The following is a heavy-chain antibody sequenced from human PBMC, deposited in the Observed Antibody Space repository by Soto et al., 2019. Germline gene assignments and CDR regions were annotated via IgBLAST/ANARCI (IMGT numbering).Heavy chain of an antibody. CDR3: AREGRGKKAGYNGLVSLGY. CDR1: GSRFSNYV. V-gene: IGHV1-69*06. J-gene: IGHJ4*02. CDR2: IIPIFNST. D-gene: IGHD2-2*02. Sequence: GASVKVSCKVSGSRFSNYVISWVRQAPGHGLEWLGRIIPIFNSTKYAKSFQGRVTITADKSTSTASRELSSLRSDDTAVYYCAREGRGKKAGYNGLVSLGYWGQGTLVTVSS.